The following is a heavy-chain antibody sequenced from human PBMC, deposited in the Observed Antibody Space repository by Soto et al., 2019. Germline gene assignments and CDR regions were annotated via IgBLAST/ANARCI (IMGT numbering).Heavy chain of an antibody. D-gene: IGHD2-15*01. Sequence: QVQLVESGGGLVKPGGSLRLSCAASGFTFSDYYMNWVRQAPGKGLEWLSYISSDSVDINYAESVKGRFTISRVNADNSVYLQMNSLRAEDTAVYYCVRDASGIRGYGHWGQGTLVTVSP. V-gene: IGHV3-11*05. CDR1: GFTFSDYY. J-gene: IGHJ4*02. CDR2: ISSDSVDI. CDR3: VRDASGIRGYGH.